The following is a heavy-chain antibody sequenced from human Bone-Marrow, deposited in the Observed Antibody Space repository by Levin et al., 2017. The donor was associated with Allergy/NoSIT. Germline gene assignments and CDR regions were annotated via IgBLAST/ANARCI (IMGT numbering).Heavy chain of an antibody. D-gene: IGHD5-24*01. CDR3: ARRGGGDGDIFDY. V-gene: IGHV4-39*01. CDR1: GGSIGSSSYY. CDR2: INYSGST. Sequence: SETLSLTCTVSGGSIGSSSYYWGWVRQPPGKGLEWIGTINYSGSTYYNPSLKSRVTMSLDTSKNQFFLKLSSVTAADTAVYYCARRGGGDGDIFDYWGQGTLVTVSS. J-gene: IGHJ4*02.